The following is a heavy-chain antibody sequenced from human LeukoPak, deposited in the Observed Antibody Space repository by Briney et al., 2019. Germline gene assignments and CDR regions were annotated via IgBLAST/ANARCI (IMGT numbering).Heavy chain of an antibody. Sequence: PGGSLRLSCAASGFTFSTHWMYWVRQAPGKELVWVSRISGDGSGTSYADSVKGRFTISRDNAKNSLYLQMNSLRAEDTALYYCARGGAGYGYWGQGTLVTVSS. CDR3: ARGGAGYGY. D-gene: IGHD3-9*01. CDR2: ISGDGSGT. CDR1: GFTFSTHW. V-gene: IGHV3-74*01. J-gene: IGHJ4*02.